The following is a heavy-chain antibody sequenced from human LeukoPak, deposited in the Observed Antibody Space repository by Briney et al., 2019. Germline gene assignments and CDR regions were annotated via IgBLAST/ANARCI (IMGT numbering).Heavy chain of an antibody. J-gene: IGHJ4*02. Sequence: GGSLRLSCAASGFTFDDYAMHWVRQAPGKGLEWVSGISWNSGSIGYADSVKGRFTISRDNAKNSLYLQMNSLRAEDTALYYCAKDIGGLARGQGTLVTVSS. CDR3: AKDIGGLA. V-gene: IGHV3-9*01. CDR2: ISWNSGSI. CDR1: GFTFDDYA.